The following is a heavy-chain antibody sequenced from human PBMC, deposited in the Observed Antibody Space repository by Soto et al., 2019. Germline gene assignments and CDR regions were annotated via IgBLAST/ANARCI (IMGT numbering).Heavy chain of an antibody. CDR1: GVSITTTSYY. CDR2: VYFSGTT. CDR3: ARHGSY. Sequence: PSETLSLTCTVCGVSITTTSYYWGWIRQPPGKGLEWIGSVYFSGTTYYNPSLKSRVTISVDTSKNHFSLRLSSVTAADTAIYYCARHGSYWGQGTLVTVSS. V-gene: IGHV4-39*01. J-gene: IGHJ4*02.